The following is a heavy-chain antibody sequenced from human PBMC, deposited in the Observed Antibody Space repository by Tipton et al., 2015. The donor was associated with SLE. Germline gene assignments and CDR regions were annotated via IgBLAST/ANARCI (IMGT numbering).Heavy chain of an antibody. Sequence: TLSLTCTVSGASISNATYFWGWIRQPPGKGLEWIGSVHYSGSTHFNPSLMSRVTTSLDTPKNHFSLKLSSVTAADTAVHYCARHADYFEWPHEWYFYLWGRGTLVTVSS. CDR1: GASISNATYF. CDR2: VHYSGST. CDR3: ARHADYFEWPHEWYFYL. J-gene: IGHJ2*01. D-gene: IGHD3-9*01. V-gene: IGHV4-39*07.